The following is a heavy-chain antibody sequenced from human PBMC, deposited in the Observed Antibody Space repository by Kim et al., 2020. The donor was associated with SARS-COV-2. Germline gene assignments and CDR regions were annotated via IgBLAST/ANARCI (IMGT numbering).Heavy chain of an antibody. V-gene: IGHV3-49*03. CDR3: TRDPNTNYYYYGMDV. CDR1: GFTFGDYA. J-gene: IGHJ6*02. Sequence: GGSLRLSCTASGFTFGDYAMSWFRQAPGKGLEWVGFIRSKAYGGTTEYAASVKGRFTISRDDSKSIAYLQMNSLKTEDTAVYYCTRDPNTNYYYYGMDVWGQGTTVTVSS. CDR2: IRSKAYGGTT.